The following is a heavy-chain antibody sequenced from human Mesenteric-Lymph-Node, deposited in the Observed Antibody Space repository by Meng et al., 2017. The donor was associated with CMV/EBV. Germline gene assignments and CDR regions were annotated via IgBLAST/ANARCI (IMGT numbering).Heavy chain of an antibody. CDR1: GFSFTTSGVG. CDR2: IYWNNYK. Sequence: SGPTLVKPTQTLTLTCSFSGFSFTTSGVGVGWIRQPPGKALEWLALIYWNNYKIYNPSLKTGVTITKDTSKNQVVLTMTNVDPVDTATYYCAHRSGGKYPLTDFDYWGQGTLVTVSS. J-gene: IGHJ4*02. CDR3: AHRSGGKYPLTDFDY. D-gene: IGHD2-15*01. V-gene: IGHV2-5*01.